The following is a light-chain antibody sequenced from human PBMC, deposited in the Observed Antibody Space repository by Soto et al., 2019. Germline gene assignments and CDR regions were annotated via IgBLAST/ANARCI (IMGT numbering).Light chain of an antibody. Sequence: QSALTQPASVSGSPGQSITISFTGTSSVVGSYNYVSWYQQHPGKAPKLMIYEVSNRPSGVSNRFSGSKSGNTASLTISGLQAEDEANYYCSSYTSISTRVFGGGTQLTVL. CDR1: SSVVGSYNY. CDR2: EVS. V-gene: IGLV2-14*01. J-gene: IGLJ3*02. CDR3: SSYTSISTRV.